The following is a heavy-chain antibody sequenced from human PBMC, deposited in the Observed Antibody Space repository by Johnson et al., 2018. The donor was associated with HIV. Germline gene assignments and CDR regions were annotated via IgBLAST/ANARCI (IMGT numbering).Heavy chain of an antibody. D-gene: IGHD3-22*01. CDR2: ISYDAITK. CDR1: GFTFSTCA. CDR3: ARDWPPRPSITMTLDAFDI. Sequence: QVQLVESGGGVVQPGRSLRLSCAASGFTFSTCAMHWVRQAPGKGLEWVAVISYDAITKYYADSVKGRFTISRDNSKSMLHLQMNSLRTDDAAVYYLARDWPPRPSITMTLDAFDIWGQGTMVTVSS. J-gene: IGHJ3*02. V-gene: IGHV3-30*04.